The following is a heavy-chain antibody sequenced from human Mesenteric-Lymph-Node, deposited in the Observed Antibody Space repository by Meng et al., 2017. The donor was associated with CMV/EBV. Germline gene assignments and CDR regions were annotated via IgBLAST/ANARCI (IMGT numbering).Heavy chain of an antibody. CDR1: GGSFSGYY. J-gene: IGHJ4*02. V-gene: IGHV4-34*01. Sequence: VPLKQWGQGLLKPSEPLSLTCAVYGGSFSGYYWSWIRQPPGKGLEWIGEINHSGSTNYNPSLKSRVTISVDTSKNQFSLKLSSVTAADTAVYYCARHQRWLKSEGGFNYWGQGTLVTVSS. CDR2: INHSGST. CDR3: ARHQRWLKSEGGFNY. D-gene: IGHD4-23*01.